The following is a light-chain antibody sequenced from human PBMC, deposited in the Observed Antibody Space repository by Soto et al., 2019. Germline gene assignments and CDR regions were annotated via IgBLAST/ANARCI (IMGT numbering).Light chain of an antibody. CDR2: DAS. Sequence: DIQMTQSPSTLSASVGDRVTITCRASQSISSWLAWYQQKPGKAPKLLIFDASSLESGVPSRFSGSGSGTEFTLTISSLQPDDFATYYCQQYSDYSSFGHGTKVDIK. CDR3: QQYSDYSS. J-gene: IGKJ1*01. V-gene: IGKV1-5*01. CDR1: QSISSW.